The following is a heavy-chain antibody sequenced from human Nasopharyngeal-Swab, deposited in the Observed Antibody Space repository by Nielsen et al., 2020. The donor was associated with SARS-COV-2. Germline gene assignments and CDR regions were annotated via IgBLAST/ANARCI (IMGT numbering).Heavy chain of an antibody. Sequence: SETLSLTCTVSGGSISSGSYYWSWIRQPAGKGLEWIGRIYTSGSTNYNPSLKSRVTVSVDTSKNQCSLKLSSVTAADTAVYYCARDHEWELLRAFDIWGQGTMVTVSS. V-gene: IGHV4-61*02. CDR3: ARDHEWELLRAFDI. CDR1: GGSISSGSYY. CDR2: IYTSGST. D-gene: IGHD1-26*01. J-gene: IGHJ3*02.